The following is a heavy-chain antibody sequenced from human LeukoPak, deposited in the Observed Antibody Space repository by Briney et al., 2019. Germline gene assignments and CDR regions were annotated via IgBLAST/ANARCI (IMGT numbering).Heavy chain of an antibody. D-gene: IGHD7-27*01. J-gene: IGHJ5*02. CDR3: ARPGLSGGSKNWFDP. CDR1: GYSFASYW. CDR2: IYPGDSDT. V-gene: IGHV5-51*01. Sequence: PGESLKISCKGSGYSFASYWIGWVRQMPGKGLEWMGIIYPGDSDTRYSPSFQGQVTISADKSISTAYLQWSSLKASDTAMYYCARPGLSGGSKNWFDPWGQGTLVTVSS.